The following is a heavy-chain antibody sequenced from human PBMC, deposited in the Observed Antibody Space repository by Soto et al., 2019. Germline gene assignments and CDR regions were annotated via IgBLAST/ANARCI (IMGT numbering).Heavy chain of an antibody. V-gene: IGHV1-18*01. D-gene: IGHD3-10*01. CDR2: ISAYNGNT. Sequence: QVQLVQSGAEVKKPGAPVKVSCKASGYTFTSYGISWVRQAPGQGLEWMGWISAYNGNTNYAQKLQGRVTMTTDTSTSTAYMKLRSLRSDDTAVYYCARPAGSRHYYYGMDVWGQGTTVTVSS. CDR1: GYTFTSYG. CDR3: ARPAGSRHYYYGMDV. J-gene: IGHJ6*02.